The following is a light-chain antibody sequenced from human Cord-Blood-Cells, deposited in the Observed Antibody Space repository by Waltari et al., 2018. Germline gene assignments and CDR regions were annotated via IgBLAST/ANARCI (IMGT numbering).Light chain of an antibody. CDR1: SRDVGGYNY. V-gene: IGLV2-14*01. J-gene: IGLJ3*02. CDR2: DVS. Sequence: QSALTQPASVSGSPGQSITISCTGTSRDVGGYNYVSWYQQHPGKAPKLMIYDVSKRPSGVSHRFSGSKSGNTASLTISGLQAEDEADYYCSSYTSSSTLVFGGGTKLTVL. CDR3: SSYTSSSTLV.